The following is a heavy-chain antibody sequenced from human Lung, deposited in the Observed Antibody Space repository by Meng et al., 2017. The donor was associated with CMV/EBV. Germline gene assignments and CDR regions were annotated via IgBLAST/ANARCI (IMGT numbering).Heavy chain of an antibody. CDR2: IDVDGQRR. CDR1: GLIFNKYG. CDR3: VGHQGGPRDGVRLV. Sequence: GGSXRLXXVASGLIFNKYGIHWLRQAPGKGLEWLSFIDVDGQRRYNGDTVKARFVVFKDRSKNTVVLQMNSLRVEDTAVYYCVGHQGGPRDGVRLVWGQGXLVTFSS. J-gene: IGHJ4*02. D-gene: IGHD3-10*01. V-gene: IGHV3-30*02.